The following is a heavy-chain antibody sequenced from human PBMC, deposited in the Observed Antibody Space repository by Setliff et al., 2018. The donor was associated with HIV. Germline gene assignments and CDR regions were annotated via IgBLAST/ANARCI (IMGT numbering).Heavy chain of an antibody. D-gene: IGHD3-10*01. J-gene: IGHJ3*02. CDR3: ACPKEGYSGSGGAFQI. CDR1: GFTFSRCW. Sequence: GGSLRLSCVASGFTFSRCWMSWVRQAPGKGLEWVGNIKQDGSEKYYVDSVKGRFTISRDNAKNSLYLQMNSLRADDTAMYYCACPKEGYSGSGGAFQIWGQGTTVTVSS. V-gene: IGHV3-7*01. CDR2: IKQDGSEK.